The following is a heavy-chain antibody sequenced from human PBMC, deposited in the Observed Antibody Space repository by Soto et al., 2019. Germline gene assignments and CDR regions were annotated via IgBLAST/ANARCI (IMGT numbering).Heavy chain of an antibody. D-gene: IGHD2-15*01. CDR1: GFTFSDYY. J-gene: IGHJ3*02. Sequence: GGSLRLSCAASGFTFSDYYMSWIRQAPGKGLEWVSYISSSGSTIYYADSVKGRFTISRDNAKNSLYLQMNSLRAEDTAVYYCARLPFIYCSGGSCYHDAFDIWGQGTMVTVSS. CDR3: ARLPFIYCSGGSCYHDAFDI. CDR2: ISSSGSTI. V-gene: IGHV3-11*01.